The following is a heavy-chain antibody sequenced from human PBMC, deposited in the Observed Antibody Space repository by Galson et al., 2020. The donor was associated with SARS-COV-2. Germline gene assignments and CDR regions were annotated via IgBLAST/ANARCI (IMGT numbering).Heavy chain of an antibody. CDR1: GDSISNSSFF. Sequence: SETLSLTCTVSGDSISNSSFFWGWIRQPPGKGLEWIGNVFYGGSTFFNPSLRGRVTISVDTSKNQFSLKLTSVTAADTAVYFCARVVSGTNLNLFGGGSAVPSEVDYWGQGTLVTVSS. J-gene: IGHJ4*02. CDR2: VFYGGST. D-gene: IGHD3-16*01. CDR3: ARVVSGTNLNLFGGGSAVPSEVDY. V-gene: IGHV4-39*01.